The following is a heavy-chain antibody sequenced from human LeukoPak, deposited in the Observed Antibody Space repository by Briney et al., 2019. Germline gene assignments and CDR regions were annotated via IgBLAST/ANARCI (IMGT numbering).Heavy chain of an antibody. D-gene: IGHD5-24*01. CDR3: ARDRRDGYLFDY. CDR1: GYMFTGYY. Sequence: ASVKVSCKASGYMFTGYYMHWVRQASGQGLEWMGWINPNSGGTNYAQKFQGRVTMTRDTSISTAYMELSRLRSDDTAVYYCARDRRDGYLFDYWGQGTLVTLS. CDR2: INPNSGGT. V-gene: IGHV1-2*02. J-gene: IGHJ4*02.